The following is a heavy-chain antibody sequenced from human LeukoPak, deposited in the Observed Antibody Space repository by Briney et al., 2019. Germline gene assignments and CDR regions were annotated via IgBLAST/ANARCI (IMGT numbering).Heavy chain of an antibody. V-gene: IGHV3-23*01. J-gene: IGHJ6*02. CDR1: GFTFSSYA. D-gene: IGHD3-10*01. CDR2: ISGSGGST. CDR3: AKDLAQLWFGLGANCYGMDV. Sequence: GGSLRLSCAASGFTFSSYAMSWVRQAPGKGLEWVSAISGSGGSTYYADSVKGRFTISRDNSKNTLYLQMNSLRAEDTAVYYCAKDLAQLWFGLGANCYGMDVWGQGTTVTVSS.